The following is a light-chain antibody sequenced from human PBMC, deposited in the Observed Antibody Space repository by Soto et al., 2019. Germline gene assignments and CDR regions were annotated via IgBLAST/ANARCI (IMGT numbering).Light chain of an antibody. CDR1: QTISSW. CDR2: KAS. Sequence: DIRMTQSPSTLSGSVGDRVTITCRASQTISSWLAWYQQKPGNAPKLLIYKASTLKSGVPSRFSGSGSGTEFTLTISSLQPDDFATSYGQHYNSYSEAFGQGTKVELK. J-gene: IGKJ1*01. V-gene: IGKV1-5*03. CDR3: QHYNSYSEA.